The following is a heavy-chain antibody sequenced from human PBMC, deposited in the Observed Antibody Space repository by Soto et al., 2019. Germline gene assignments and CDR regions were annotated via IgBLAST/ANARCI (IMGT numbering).Heavy chain of an antibody. V-gene: IGHV1-2*02. Sequence: QLHLVQSGAVVKKPGASVTVSCSASGYPVTAYYMHWVRQAPGRGLEWMGGINPATGAAKYTQTFPGRVNMTRDTSTSTVFMELRGLTSEDTAVFYCARGGGVGVAGSAAFDMWGQGTLVTVSS. D-gene: IGHD3-3*01. J-gene: IGHJ3*02. CDR3: ARGGGVGVAGSAAFDM. CDR2: INPATGAA. CDR1: GYPVTAYY.